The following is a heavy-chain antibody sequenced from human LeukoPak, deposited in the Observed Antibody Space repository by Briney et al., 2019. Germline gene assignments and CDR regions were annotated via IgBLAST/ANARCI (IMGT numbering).Heavy chain of an antibody. D-gene: IGHD3-22*01. Sequence: GGSLRLSCAASGFTFSSYWMHWVRQIPGKGLVWVSRIKSDGSTIYADSVKGRFTISRDNAKNSLYLQMNSLRAEDTAVYYCARDLYRIVVVPHYFDYWGQGTLVTVSS. J-gene: IGHJ4*02. CDR3: ARDLYRIVVVPHYFDY. CDR1: GFTFSSYW. V-gene: IGHV3-74*01. CDR2: IKSDGST.